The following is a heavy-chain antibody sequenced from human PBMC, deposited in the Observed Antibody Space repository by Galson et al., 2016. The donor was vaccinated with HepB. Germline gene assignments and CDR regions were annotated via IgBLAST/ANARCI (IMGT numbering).Heavy chain of an antibody. D-gene: IGHD6-13*01. CDR3: AKDPHPYSSSWYYFDY. J-gene: IGHJ4*02. CDR2: ISYDGSHK. Sequence: CAASGFTFSTYGMHWVRQAPGKALEWVAVISYDGSHKYYADSVKGRFTVSRDNSKNTLYLQMNSLRAEDTAVYYCAKDPHPYSSSWYYFDYWGQGTLVTVSS. CDR1: GFTFSTYG. V-gene: IGHV3-30*18.